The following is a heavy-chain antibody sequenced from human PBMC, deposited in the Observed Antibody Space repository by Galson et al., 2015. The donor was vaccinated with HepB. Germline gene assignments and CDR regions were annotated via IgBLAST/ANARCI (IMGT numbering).Heavy chain of an antibody. Sequence: SLRLSCAASGFTFSSYAMHWVRQAPGKGLEWVAVISYDGSNKYYADSVKGRFTISRDNSKNTLYLQMNNLRAEDTAVYYCARGRRTYYYGSGSYSYWGQGTLVTVSS. D-gene: IGHD3-10*01. CDR2: ISYDGSNK. V-gene: IGHV3-30*04. J-gene: IGHJ4*02. CDR3: ARGRRTYYYGSGSYSY. CDR1: GFTFSSYA.